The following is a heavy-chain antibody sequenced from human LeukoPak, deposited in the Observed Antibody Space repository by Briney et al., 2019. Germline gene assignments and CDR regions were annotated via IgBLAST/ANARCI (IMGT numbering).Heavy chain of an antibody. J-gene: IGHJ4*02. CDR2: ISGSGGST. CDR3: AKDPSYTMIVVVHFDY. V-gene: IGHV3-23*01. Sequence: GGSLRPSCAASGFTFSSYAMSWVRQAPGKGLEWVSAISGSGGSTYYADSVKGRFTISRDNSKNTLYLQMNSLRAEDTAVYYCAKDPSYTMIVVVHFDYWGQGTLVTVSS. D-gene: IGHD3-22*01. CDR1: GFTFSSYA.